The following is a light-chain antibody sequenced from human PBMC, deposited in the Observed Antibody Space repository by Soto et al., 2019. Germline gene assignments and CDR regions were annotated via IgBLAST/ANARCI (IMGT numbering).Light chain of an antibody. CDR2: GAS. CDR3: QQYGSSPTT. J-gene: IGKJ1*01. CDR1: QSVFNNH. V-gene: IGKV3-20*01. Sequence: IVMTQSPATLSVSPGERATLSCRASQSVFNNHIGWYQQKPGQAPRRLIFGASFRATGIPDRFSGSGSGTDFTLTISRLEPEDFEVYYCQQYGSSPTTFGQGTKVDI.